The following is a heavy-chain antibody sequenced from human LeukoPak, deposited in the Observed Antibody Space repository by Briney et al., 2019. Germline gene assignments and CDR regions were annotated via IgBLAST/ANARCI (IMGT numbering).Heavy chain of an antibody. J-gene: IGHJ4*02. CDR1: GGSISSTTYY. Sequence: SETLSLTCTVSGGSISSTTYYWAWIRQPPGEGLEWIGSIYKTGNTNYSPSLKSRVFISVDTSNNQFSLRLSSVTAADTAVYYCARRTFGGVIAYWGQGTLVTVSS. CDR3: ARRTFGGVIAY. CDR2: IYKTGNT. V-gene: IGHV4-39*01. D-gene: IGHD3-16*02.